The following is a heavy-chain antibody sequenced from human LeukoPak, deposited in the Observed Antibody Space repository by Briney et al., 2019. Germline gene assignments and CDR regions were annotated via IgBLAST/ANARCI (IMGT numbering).Heavy chain of an antibody. Sequence: PGGSLRLSCTASGLSLNNYAMSWVRQAPGKGLEWVANIKQDGSEKYYVDSVKGRFTISRDNAKNSLYLQMNSLRAEDTAVYYCARRRAAAGTKVPQGAEYYFDYWGQGTLVTVSS. CDR1: GLSLNNYA. V-gene: IGHV3-7*01. CDR2: IKQDGSEK. D-gene: IGHD6-13*01. CDR3: ARRRAAAGTKVPQGAEYYFDY. J-gene: IGHJ4*02.